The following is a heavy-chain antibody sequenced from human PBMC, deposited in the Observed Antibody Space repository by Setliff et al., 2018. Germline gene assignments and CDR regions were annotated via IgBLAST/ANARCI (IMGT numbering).Heavy chain of an antibody. CDR3: ARMSGFQYIDV. Sequence: PSETLSLTCGVSNYSISSGYYWAWIRQPPGKGLEWIGYIHFSGTTNYNPSLKSRVTLSLDTSKNQFSLSLTSVTAEDTAVYYCARMSGFQYIDVWDKGTTVTVSS. J-gene: IGHJ6*03. V-gene: IGHV4-38-2*01. D-gene: IGHD3-3*01. CDR1: NYSISSGYY. CDR2: IHFSGTT.